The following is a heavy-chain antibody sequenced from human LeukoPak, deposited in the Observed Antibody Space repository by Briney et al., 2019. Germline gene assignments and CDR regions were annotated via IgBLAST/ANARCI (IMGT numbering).Heavy chain of an antibody. J-gene: IGHJ4*02. CDR1: GFTFSSYA. CDR2: ISGSGGST. V-gene: IGHV3-23*01. D-gene: IGHD6-19*01. Sequence: QPGGSLRLSCAASGFTFSSYAMSWVRQVPGKGLEWVSGISGSGGSTYYADSVKGRCTISRDNSKNTLSLQMNSLRAEDTALYYCARGKGIAVTSFDYCGQGTLVTVSS. CDR3: ARGKGIAVTSFDY.